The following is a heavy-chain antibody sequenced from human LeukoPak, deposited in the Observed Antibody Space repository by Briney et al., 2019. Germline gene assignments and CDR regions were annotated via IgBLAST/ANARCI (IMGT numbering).Heavy chain of an antibody. V-gene: IGHV3-43*02. J-gene: IGHJ4*02. CDR2: ISGDGGST. CDR1: GFTFDDYA. D-gene: IGHD3-10*01. Sequence: GGSLRLSCAASGFTFDDYAMHWVRQAPGKGLEWVSLISGDGGSTYYADSVKGRFTISRDNSKDSLYLQMNSLRTEDTALYYCVKDTPLRGVTVFDYWGQGTLVTVSS. CDR3: VKDTPLRGVTVFDY.